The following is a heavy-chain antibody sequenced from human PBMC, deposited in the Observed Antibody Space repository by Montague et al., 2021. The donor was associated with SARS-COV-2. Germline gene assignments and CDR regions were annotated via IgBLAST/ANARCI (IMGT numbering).Heavy chain of an antibody. V-gene: IGHV4-4*07. Sequence: SETLSLTCTVSAGSISRYYWSCIRQPAGKGLEWVGRIYTTGSTNYNPSLKSRVTMSVDTSMNQISLKLRSVTAADTAVYYCAKHYYDNSGLDYWGQGTLVTVSS. CDR1: AGSISRYY. CDR3: AKHYYDNSGLDY. J-gene: IGHJ4*02. CDR2: IYTTGST. D-gene: IGHD3-22*01.